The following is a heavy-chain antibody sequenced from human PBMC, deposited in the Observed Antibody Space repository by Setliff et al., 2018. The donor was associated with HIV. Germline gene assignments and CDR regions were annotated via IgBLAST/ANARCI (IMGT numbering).Heavy chain of an antibody. CDR1: GSSISNGYY. V-gene: IGHV4-38-2*01. D-gene: IGHD3-16*02. CDR3: ARGSDYIWGNYRFPFDY. Sequence: SETLSLTCAVSGSSISNGYYWGWIRQPPGKGLEWIGSIYYSGSTNYNPSLKSRVTISVDTSKNHFSLKLTSVTAADTAVYYCARGSDYIWGNYRFPFDYWGQGTLVTVSS. J-gene: IGHJ4*02. CDR2: IYYSGST.